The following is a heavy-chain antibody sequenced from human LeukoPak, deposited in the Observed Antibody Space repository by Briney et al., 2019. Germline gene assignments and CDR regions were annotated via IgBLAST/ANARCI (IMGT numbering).Heavy chain of an antibody. D-gene: IGHD3-22*01. CDR2: IYPGDSDT. CDR1: GYSFTSYW. CDR3: ARHPGYYDSSGYYKDYFDY. Sequence: GESLKISCKGSGYSFTSYWIGWVRQMPGKGLEWMGIIYPGDSDTRYSPSFQGQVTISADKSISTAYLQWSSLKASDTAMYYCARHPGYYDSSGYYKDYFDYWGQGTLVTVSS. V-gene: IGHV5-51*01. J-gene: IGHJ4*02.